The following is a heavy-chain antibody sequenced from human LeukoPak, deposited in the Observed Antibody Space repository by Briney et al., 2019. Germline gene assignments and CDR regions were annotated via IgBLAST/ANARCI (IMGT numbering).Heavy chain of an antibody. CDR1: GGSISSSSYY. J-gene: IGHJ3*02. CDR2: IYYSGST. Sequence: KPSETLSLTCTVSGGSISSSSYYWGWIRQPPGKGLEWIGGIYYSGSTYYNPSLKSRVTISVDTSKNQFSLKLSSVTAADTAVYYCARFKDPEEDIFTGYYSREGAFDIWGQGTMVTVSS. CDR3: ARFKDPEEDIFTGYYSREGAFDI. V-gene: IGHV4-39*01. D-gene: IGHD3-9*01.